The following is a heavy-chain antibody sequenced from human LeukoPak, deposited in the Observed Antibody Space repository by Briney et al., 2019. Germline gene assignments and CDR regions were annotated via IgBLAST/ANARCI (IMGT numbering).Heavy chain of an antibody. Sequence: SETLSLTCAVYGGSFSNYYWSWIRQTPGKGMEWIGEINDSGRTNYNPSLMSRVTVSVDTSKNQFSLRLTSVTATDTTVYYCARRWNYGRNYYIDVWGKGAAVSVSS. CDR1: GGSFSNYY. CDR2: INDSGRT. V-gene: IGHV4-34*01. J-gene: IGHJ6*03. CDR3: ARRWNYGRNYYIDV. D-gene: IGHD1-7*01.